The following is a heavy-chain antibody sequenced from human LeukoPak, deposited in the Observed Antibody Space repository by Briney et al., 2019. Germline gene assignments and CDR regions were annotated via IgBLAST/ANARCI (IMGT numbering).Heavy chain of an antibody. CDR2: INWKGGST. D-gene: IGHD5-12*01. Sequence: PGGSLRLSCAASGFTFDDYGMSWVRQAPGKGLEWVSGINWKGGSTGYADSVKGRFTISRDNAKNSLYLQMNSLRAEDTALYYCARDLGYSGYDPNPFDYWGQGTLVTVSS. CDR1: GFTFDDYG. CDR3: ARDLGYSGYDPNPFDY. J-gene: IGHJ4*02. V-gene: IGHV3-20*04.